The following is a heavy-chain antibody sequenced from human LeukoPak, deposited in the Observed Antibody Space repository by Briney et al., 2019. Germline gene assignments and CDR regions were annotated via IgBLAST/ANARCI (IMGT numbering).Heavy chain of an antibody. J-gene: IGHJ4*02. D-gene: IGHD3-22*01. V-gene: IGHV5-51*01. CDR3: ASLPRAYYYDSSGYYYVPYFDY. CDR1: GYSFTSYW. Sequence: GEPLKISCKGSGYSFTSYWIGWVRQMPGKGLEWMGIIYPGDSDTRYSPSFQGQVTISAYKSISTAYLQWSSLKASDTAMYYCASLPRAYYYDSSGYYYVPYFDYWGQGTLVTVSS. CDR2: IYPGDSDT.